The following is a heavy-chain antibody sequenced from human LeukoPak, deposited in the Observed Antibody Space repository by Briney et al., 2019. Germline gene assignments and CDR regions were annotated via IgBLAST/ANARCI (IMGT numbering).Heavy chain of an antibody. J-gene: IGHJ6*02. CDR3: ARELAVGARNYYYYYGMDV. D-gene: IGHD1-26*01. CDR1: GFTFSSYW. CDR2: INSDGSST. V-gene: IGHV3-74*01. Sequence: GGSLRLSCAASGFTFSSYWMHWVRHAPGKGLVWVSRINSDGSSTSYADSVKGRFTISRDNAKNTLYLQMNSLRAEDTAVYYCARELAVGARNYYYYYGMDVWGQGTTVTVSS.